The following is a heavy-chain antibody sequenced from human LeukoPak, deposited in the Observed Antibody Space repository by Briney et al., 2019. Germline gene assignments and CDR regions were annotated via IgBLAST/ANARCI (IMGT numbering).Heavy chain of an antibody. D-gene: IGHD3-3*01. V-gene: IGHV3-53*01. CDR2: IYSGGST. J-gene: IGHJ4*02. CDR3: ARGVRYDFWSGSPYYFDY. CDR1: GFTVSSNY. Sequence: GGSLRLSCAASGFTVSSNYMSWVRQAPGKGLEWVSVIYSGGSTYYADSVKGRFTISRDNSKNTLYLQMNSLRAEDTAVYYCARGVRYDFWSGSPYYFDYWGQGTLVTVSS.